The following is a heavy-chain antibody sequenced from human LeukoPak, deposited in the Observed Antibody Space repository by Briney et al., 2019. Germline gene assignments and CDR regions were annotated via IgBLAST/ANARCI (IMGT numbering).Heavy chain of an antibody. CDR2: INPSGGST. D-gene: IGHD2-2*02. J-gene: IGHJ4*02. Sequence: ASVKVSCKASGYTFTIYYMHWVRQAPGQGLEWMGIINPSGGSTSYAQKFQGRVTMTRDTSISTAYMELSRLRSDDTAVYYCYLTYPIFDYWGQGTLVTVSS. CDR1: GYTFTIYY. V-gene: IGHV1-46*01. CDR3: YLTYPIFDY.